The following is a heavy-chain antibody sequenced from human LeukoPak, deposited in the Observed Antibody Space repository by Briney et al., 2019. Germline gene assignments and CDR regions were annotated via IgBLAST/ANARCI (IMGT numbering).Heavy chain of an antibody. CDR1: GFTFDDYA. Sequence: PGRSLRLSCAASGFTFDDYAMHWVRQAPGKGLEWVSGISWDSGSIGYADSVKGRFTISRDNAKNSLYLQMNSLRAEDTALYYCAKDIESGSGWYGEYLQHWGQGTLVTVSS. CDR3: AKDIESGSGWYGEYLQH. J-gene: IGHJ1*01. CDR2: ISWDSGSI. V-gene: IGHV3-9*01. D-gene: IGHD6-19*01.